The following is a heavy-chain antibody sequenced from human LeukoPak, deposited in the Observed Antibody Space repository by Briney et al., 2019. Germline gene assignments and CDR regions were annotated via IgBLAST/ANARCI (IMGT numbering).Heavy chain of an antibody. CDR1: GFTFGGFN. V-gene: IGHV3-21*04. J-gene: IGHJ4*02. CDR3: ARDGAGHYFDY. D-gene: IGHD1-14*01. Sequence: GGSLRLSCAASGFTFGGFNMNWVRQAPGRGLEWVASISSSSSYIYNADSVNGPFTISTYNAKNSLYLQMRSLRAEDTAVYYCARDGAGHYFDYWGQGTLVTVSS. CDR2: ISSSSSYI.